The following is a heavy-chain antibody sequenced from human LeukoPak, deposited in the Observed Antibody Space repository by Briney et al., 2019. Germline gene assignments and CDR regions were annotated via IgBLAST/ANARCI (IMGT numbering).Heavy chain of an antibody. V-gene: IGHV3-23*01. D-gene: IGHD6-6*01. J-gene: IGHJ4*02. Sequence: GGSLRLSCAASGFTFSSYAMSWVRQAPGKGLEWVSAISGGGGSTYYADSVKGRFTISRDNSKNTLYLQMNRLRADDTAVYYCAKYSKGSIAAGFDYWGQGTLVTVSS. CDR2: ISGGGGST. CDR1: GFTFSSYA. CDR3: AKYSKGSIAAGFDY.